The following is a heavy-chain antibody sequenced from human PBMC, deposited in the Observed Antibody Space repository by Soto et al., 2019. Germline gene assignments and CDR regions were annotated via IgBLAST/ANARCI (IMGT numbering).Heavy chain of an antibody. CDR3: ARVDAGAYDSSGYYQYYFDY. D-gene: IGHD3-22*01. CDR2: ISAYNGNT. Sequence: ASVKVSCKASGYTFTSYGISWVRQAPGQGLEWMGWISAYNGNTNYAQKLQGRVTMTTDTSTSTAYMELRSLRSDDTAVYYCARVDAGAYDSSGYYQYYFDYWGQGTLVTVSS. J-gene: IGHJ4*02. CDR1: GYTFTSYG. V-gene: IGHV1-18*01.